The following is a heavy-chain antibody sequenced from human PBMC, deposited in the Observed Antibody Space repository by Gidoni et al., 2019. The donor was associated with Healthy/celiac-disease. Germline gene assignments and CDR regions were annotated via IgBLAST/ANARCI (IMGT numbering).Heavy chain of an antibody. CDR3: AKETDYYGSGSFDY. CDR1: GFPFSSYG. J-gene: IGHJ4*02. CDR2: ISYDGSNK. D-gene: IGHD3-10*01. Sequence: QVQLVESGGGVVQPGRSLRLSCAASGFPFSSYGMHWARQAPGKGLEWVAVISYDGSNKYYADSVKGRFTISRDNSKNTLYLQMNSLRAEDTAVYYCAKETDYYGSGSFDYWGQGTLVTVSS. V-gene: IGHV3-30*18.